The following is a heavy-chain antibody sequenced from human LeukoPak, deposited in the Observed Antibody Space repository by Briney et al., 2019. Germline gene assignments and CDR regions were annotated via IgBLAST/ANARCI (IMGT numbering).Heavy chain of an antibody. D-gene: IGHD3-22*01. CDR2: IYYSGST. CDR3: ASDYFDRTGYYGFIY. J-gene: IGHJ4*02. V-gene: IGHV4-59*12. CDR1: GGSISSYY. Sequence: SETLSLTCTVSGGSISSYYWSWIRQPPGKGLEWIGYIYYSGSTNYNPSLKSRVSMPVDTSKKQFSLRLSSVTAADTAIYYCASDYFDRTGYYGFIYWGQGSLVTISS.